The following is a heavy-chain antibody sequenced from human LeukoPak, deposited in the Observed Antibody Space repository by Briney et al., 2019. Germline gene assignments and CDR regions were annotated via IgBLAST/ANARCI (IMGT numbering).Heavy chain of an antibody. Sequence: GASVKVSCKASGYTFTSYDINWVRQATGQGLEWMGWMNPNSGNTGYAQKFQGRVTMTRNTSISTAYMELSSLRSEDTAVYYCARDGGCCSGGSCYSIFVDFDYWGQGTLVTVSS. J-gene: IGHJ4*02. D-gene: IGHD2-15*01. CDR3: ARDGGCCSGGSCYSIFVDFDY. CDR2: MNPNSGNT. V-gene: IGHV1-8*01. CDR1: GYTFTSYD.